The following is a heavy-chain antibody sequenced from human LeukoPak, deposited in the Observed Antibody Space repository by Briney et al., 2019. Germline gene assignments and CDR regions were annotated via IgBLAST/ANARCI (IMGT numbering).Heavy chain of an antibody. CDR1: GYTFTSYD. J-gene: IGHJ4*02. CDR2: MNPNSGNT. D-gene: IGHD2-15*01. V-gene: IGHV1-8*01. CDR3: ARGRGGPKEVVVADIDY. Sequence: ASVKVSCKASGYTFTSYDINWVRQATGQGLEWMGWMNPNSGNTGYAQKFQGRVTMTRNTSISTAYMELSSLRSEDTAVYYCARGRGGPKEVVVADIDYWGQGTLVTVSS.